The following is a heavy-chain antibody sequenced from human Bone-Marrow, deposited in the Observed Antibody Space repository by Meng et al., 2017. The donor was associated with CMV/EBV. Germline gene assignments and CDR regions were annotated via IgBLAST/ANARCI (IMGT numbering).Heavy chain of an antibody. CDR3: ASGAGLGYCSSTSGSLPYYYYGMDV. J-gene: IGHJ6*02. CDR2: MNPNSGNT. V-gene: IGHV1-8*03. D-gene: IGHD2-2*01. CDR1: GYSFTSYD. Sequence: ASVKVSCKASGYSFTSYDINWVRQATGQGLEWMGWMNPNSGNTGYAQKFQGRVTITRNTSISTAYMELSSLRSEDTAVYYCASGAGLGYCSSTSGSLPYYYYGMDVWGQGTTVTVSS.